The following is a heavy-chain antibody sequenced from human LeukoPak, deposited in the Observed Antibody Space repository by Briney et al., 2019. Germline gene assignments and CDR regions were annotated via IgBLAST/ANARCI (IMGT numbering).Heavy chain of an antibody. CDR3: ARDPAGHGRYFDY. D-gene: IGHD1-14*01. J-gene: IGHJ4*02. Sequence: SETLSLTCTVSGGSISGYFCTWLRQSAGAGRECIGRIHTSGTTYYNPSLRSRVSMSVDTSNNKFSLRLSSVTAADTAVYYCARDPAGHGRYFDYWGQGALVTVSS. CDR2: IHTSGTT. V-gene: IGHV4-4*07. CDR1: GGSISGYF.